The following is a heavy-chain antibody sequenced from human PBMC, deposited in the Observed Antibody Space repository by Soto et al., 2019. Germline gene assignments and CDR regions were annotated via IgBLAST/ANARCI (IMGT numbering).Heavy chain of an antibody. Sequence: ASLPHRHRSAVAEGTIGSGGCSWSWIRQPPGKGLEWIGYIYHSGSTYYNPSLKSRVTISVDRSKNQFSLKLSSVTAAETAVYYCARVPDRWGQGTLVTVSS. CDR3: ARVPDR. V-gene: IGHV4-30-2*01. D-gene: IGHD2-2*01. CDR2: IYHSGST. CDR1: EGTIGSGGCS. J-gene: IGHJ5*02.